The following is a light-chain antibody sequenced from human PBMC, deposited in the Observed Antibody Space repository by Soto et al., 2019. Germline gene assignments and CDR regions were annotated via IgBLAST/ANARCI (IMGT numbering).Light chain of an antibody. CDR1: SSDVGGYNY. CDR3: CSYAGSYTPV. Sequence: QSALTQPRSVSGSPGQSVTISCTGTSSDVGGYNYVSWYQQHPGKAPKLMIHDVSKRPPGVPDRFSGSKSGNTASLTISGLQAEDEADYYCCSYAGSYTPVFGGGTKVTVL. V-gene: IGLV2-11*01. CDR2: DVS. J-gene: IGLJ2*01.